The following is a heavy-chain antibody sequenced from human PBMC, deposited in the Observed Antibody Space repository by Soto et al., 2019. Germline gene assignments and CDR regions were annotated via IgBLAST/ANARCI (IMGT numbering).Heavy chain of an antibody. V-gene: IGHV1-18*01. D-gene: IGHD4-17*01. CDR2: ISAYNGNT. J-gene: IGHJ3*02. CDR1: GYTFTSYG. CDR3: ARGNHIRSTVTDDAFDI. Sequence: VASVKVSCKASGYTFTSYGISWVRQAPGQGLEWMGWISAYNGNTNYAQKLQGRVTMTTDTSTSTAYMELRSLRSDDTAVYYCARGNHIRSTVTDDAFDIWGQGTMVTVS.